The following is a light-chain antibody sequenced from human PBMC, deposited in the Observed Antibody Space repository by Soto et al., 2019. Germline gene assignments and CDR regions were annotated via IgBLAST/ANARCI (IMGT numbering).Light chain of an antibody. J-gene: IGLJ1*01. CDR3: CSYAGRSTLYV. Sequence: QSVLTQPASVSGSPGQSITISCSGTSSDVGSYNLVSWYQQHPGKAPKLMIYEVNKRPSGVSNRFSGSKSGNTASLTISGLQAEDEADYYCCSYAGRSTLYVFGTGTKVPVL. CDR1: SSDVGSYNL. CDR2: EVN. V-gene: IGLV2-23*02.